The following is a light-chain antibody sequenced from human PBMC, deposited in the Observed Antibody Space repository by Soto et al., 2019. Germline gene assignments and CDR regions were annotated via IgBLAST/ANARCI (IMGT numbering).Light chain of an antibody. V-gene: IGKV3-15*01. Sequence: IVRTQSHATLSVSRGGITTLSCRASQSVGNNLAWYQQKPGQAPRLLIYGAYTRATGIPARFSGSGSGTDFTLTISSLQSEDFAVYYCQHYNYWPPKTFGQGTKVDIK. CDR1: QSVGNN. CDR3: QHYNYWPPKT. J-gene: IGKJ1*01. CDR2: GAY.